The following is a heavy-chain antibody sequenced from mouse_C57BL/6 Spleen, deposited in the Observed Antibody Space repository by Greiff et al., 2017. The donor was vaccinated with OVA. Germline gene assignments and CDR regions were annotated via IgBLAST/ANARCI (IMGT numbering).Heavy chain of an antibody. Sequence: QVQLQQPGAELVMPGASVKLSCKASGYTFTSYWMHWVKQRPGQGLEWIGEIDPSDSYTNYNQKFKGKSTLTVDKSSSTAYMQLSSLTSEDSAVYYCASTVVPYAMDYGGQGTSVTVSS. CDR1: GYTFTSYW. V-gene: IGHV1-69*01. CDR3: ASTVVPYAMDY. J-gene: IGHJ4*01. CDR2: IDPSDSYT. D-gene: IGHD1-1*01.